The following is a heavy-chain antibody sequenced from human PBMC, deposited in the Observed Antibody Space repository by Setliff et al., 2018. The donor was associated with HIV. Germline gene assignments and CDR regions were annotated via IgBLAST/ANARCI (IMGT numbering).Heavy chain of an antibody. Sequence: PSETLSRTGAVYGGSFSNFYWTWIRQPPRKGLEWIGAISHSGGTNSNPSRQSRVAISLDTSKSQFSLKLVSVTVAVTAVYYCARGQEAFPAPHYMDVCGKGTTVTVSS. V-gene: IGHV4-34*01. J-gene: IGHJ6*04. CDR2: ISHSGGT. CDR3: ARGQEAFPAPHYMDV. CDR1: GGSFSNFY.